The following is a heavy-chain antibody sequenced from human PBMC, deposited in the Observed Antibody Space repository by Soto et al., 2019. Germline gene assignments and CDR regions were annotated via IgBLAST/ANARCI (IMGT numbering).Heavy chain of an antibody. J-gene: IGHJ4*02. D-gene: IGHD2-2*01. V-gene: IGHV3-7*01. CDR2: IKQDGSEK. CDR3: ARDCSRASCYADY. Sequence: EVQLVESGGGLVHPGGSLRLSCAASGFTFSSYWMSWVRQAPGKGLEWVAMIKQDGSEKYYVDSVKGRFTISRDNAKNSVYLQMSGLRGEDTAVYYCARDCSRASCYADYWGQGTLVTVSS. CDR1: GFTFSSYW.